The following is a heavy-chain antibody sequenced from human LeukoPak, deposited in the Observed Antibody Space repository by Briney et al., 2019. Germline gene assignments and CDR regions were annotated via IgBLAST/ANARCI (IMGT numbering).Heavy chain of an antibody. CDR3: ARLPYSSGWYEGY. CDR1: GGTFSSYA. J-gene: IGHJ4*02. V-gene: IGHV1-69*05. CDR2: IIPIFGTA. D-gene: IGHD6-19*01. Sequence: SVKVSCKASGGTFSSYAISWVRQAPGQGLEWMGRIIPIFGTANYAQKFQGRVTITTDESTSTAYMELSSLRSEDTAVYYCARLPYSSGWYEGYWGQGTLVTVSS.